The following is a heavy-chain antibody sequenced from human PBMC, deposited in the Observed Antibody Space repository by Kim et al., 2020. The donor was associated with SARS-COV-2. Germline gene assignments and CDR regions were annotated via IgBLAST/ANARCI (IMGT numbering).Heavy chain of an antibody. CDR2: INSDGSST. V-gene: IGHV3-74*01. CDR1: GFTFSSFW. D-gene: IGHD7-27*01. Sequence: GCSLRLSCSASGFTFSSFWIHWVRQAPGKGLAWGSRINSDGSSTSYADSVKGRFTISRDNAKNTLYLQMNSLRAEDTAVYYCARMGHRGADYWGAQLYYFGSWGQGTLVTVSS. J-gene: IGHJ4*02. CDR3: ARMGHRGADYWGAQLYYFGS.